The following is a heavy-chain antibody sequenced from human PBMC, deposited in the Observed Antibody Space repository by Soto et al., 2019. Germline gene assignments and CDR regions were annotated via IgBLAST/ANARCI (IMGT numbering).Heavy chain of an antibody. Sequence: ASVKVSCKASGGTFSSYAISWVRQAPGQGLEWMGGIIPIFGTANYAQKFQGRVTITRDTSASTDFMELSSLRSEDTAVYYCARGDLSEVWGQGTTVTVSS. J-gene: IGHJ6*02. CDR3: ARGDLSEV. V-gene: IGHV1-69*05. D-gene: IGHD3-16*02. CDR2: IIPIFGTA. CDR1: GGTFSSYA.